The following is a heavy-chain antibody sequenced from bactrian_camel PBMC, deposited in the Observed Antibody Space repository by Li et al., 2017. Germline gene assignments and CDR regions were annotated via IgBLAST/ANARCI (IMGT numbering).Heavy chain of an antibody. Sequence: QVQLVESGGGEVQAGGSLKLSCEISGYTTTLRRSVRWFRQAPGKEREGVAAICGSGYTDYAGSVKGRFTISRDSAKNTVYLQMNSLKPEDTAMYYCKAWCTYGPSMRKNAYWGQGTQVTVS. CDR3: KAWCTYGPSMRKNAY. CDR1: GYTTTLRRS. V-gene: IGHV3S53*01. J-gene: IGHJ4*01. D-gene: IGHD6*01. CDR2: ICGSGYT.